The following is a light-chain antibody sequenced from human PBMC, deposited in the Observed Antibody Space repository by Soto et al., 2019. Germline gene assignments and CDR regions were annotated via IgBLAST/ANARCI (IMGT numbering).Light chain of an antibody. V-gene: IGLV2-14*01. J-gene: IGLJ1*01. CDR1: SSDVGGYNY. Sequence: QSALTQPASVSGSPGQSITISCTGTSSDVGGYNYVSWYQQHPGKAPKPMIYEVSNRPSGVSDRFFGSKSGSTASLTISGLQAEDEADYYCSSYTSSTTLVFGTGTKLTVL. CDR2: EVS. CDR3: SSYTSSTTLV.